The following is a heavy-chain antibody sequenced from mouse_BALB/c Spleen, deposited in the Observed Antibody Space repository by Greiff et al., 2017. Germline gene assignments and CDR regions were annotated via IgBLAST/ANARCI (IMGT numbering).Heavy chain of an antibody. D-gene: IGHD2-4*01. CDR3: ASSTMITTSFAY. Sequence: VQGVESGPGLVQPSQSLSITCTVSGFSLTSYGVHWVRQSPGKGLEWLGVIWSGGSTDYNAAFISRLSISKDNSKSQVFFKMNSLQADDTAIYYCASSTMITTSFAYWGQGTLVTVSA. J-gene: IGHJ3*01. V-gene: IGHV2-4-1*01. CDR1: GFSLTSYG. CDR2: IWSGGST.